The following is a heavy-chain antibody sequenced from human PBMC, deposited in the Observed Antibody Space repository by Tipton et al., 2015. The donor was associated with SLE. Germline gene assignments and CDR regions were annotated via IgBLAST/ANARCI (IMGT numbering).Heavy chain of an antibody. V-gene: IGHV3-7*03. D-gene: IGHD3-9*01. CDR2: IKQDGSEK. CDR1: GFTFSSYW. J-gene: IGHJ4*02. Sequence: SLRLSCAASGFTFSSYWMSWVRQAPGKGLEWVANIKQDGSEKYYVDSVKGRFTISRDNAKNSLYLQMNSLRAEDTAVYYCARGGHYDILTGYCDYWGQGTLVTVSS. CDR3: ARGGHYDILTGYCDY.